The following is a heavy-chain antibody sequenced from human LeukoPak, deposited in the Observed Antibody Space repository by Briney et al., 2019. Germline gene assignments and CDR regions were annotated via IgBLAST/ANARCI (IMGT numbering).Heavy chain of an antibody. CDR1: GYTFTGYY. V-gene: IGHV1-2*06. J-gene: IGHJ5*02. CDR3: ASGRPGGELSKIFGWFDP. CDR2: INPNSGGT. Sequence: ASVKVSCKASGYTFTGYYMHWVRQAPGQGLKWMGRINPNSGGTNYAQKFQGRVTMTRDTSISTAYMELSRLRSDDTAVYYCASGRPGGELSKIFGWFDPWGQGTLVTVSS. D-gene: IGHD3-10*01.